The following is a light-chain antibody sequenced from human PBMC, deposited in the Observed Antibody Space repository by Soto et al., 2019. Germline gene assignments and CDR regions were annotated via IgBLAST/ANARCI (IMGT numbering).Light chain of an antibody. V-gene: IGLV2-8*01. CDR1: SSDVGGYNY. CDR3: SSFAGSINFGV. CDR2: EVN. J-gene: IGLJ1*01. Sequence: QSALTQPPSASGSPGQSVTISCAGTSSDVGGYNYVSWYQQHPGKAPKLMIYEVNKRPSGVPDRFSGSKSGNTASLTVSGLQAEDEADYYCSSFAGSINFGVFGPGTKLTVL.